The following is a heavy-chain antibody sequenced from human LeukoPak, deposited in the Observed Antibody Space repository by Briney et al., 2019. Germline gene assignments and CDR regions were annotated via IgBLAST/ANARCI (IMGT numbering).Heavy chain of an antibody. V-gene: IGHV3-30*03. Sequence: GGSLRLSCAASGFTFSSYGMHWVRQAPGKGLEWVAVISYDGSNKYYADSVKGRFTISRDNSKNTLYLQMNSLRAEDTAVYYCARGQQLVGDYWGQGTLVTVSS. CDR1: GFTFSSYG. D-gene: IGHD6-13*01. CDR2: ISYDGSNK. CDR3: ARGQQLVGDY. J-gene: IGHJ4*02.